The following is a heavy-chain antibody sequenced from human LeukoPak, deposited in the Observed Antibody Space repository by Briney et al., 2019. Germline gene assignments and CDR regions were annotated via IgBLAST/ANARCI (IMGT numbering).Heavy chain of an antibody. J-gene: IGHJ4*02. CDR3: AKCYYDSSGYYPYYFDY. Sequence: GESLKISCEGSGYSFTSYWIGWVRQMPGKGLEWMGIIYPGDSDTRYSPSFQGQVTISADKSISTAYLQWSSLKASDTAMYYCAKCYYDSSGYYPYYFDYWGQGTLVTVSS. V-gene: IGHV5-51*01. CDR2: IYPGDSDT. D-gene: IGHD3-22*01. CDR1: GYSFTSYW.